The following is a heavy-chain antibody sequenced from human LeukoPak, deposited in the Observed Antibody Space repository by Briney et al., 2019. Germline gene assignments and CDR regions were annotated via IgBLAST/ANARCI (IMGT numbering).Heavy chain of an antibody. V-gene: IGHV3-23*01. Sequence: PGGSLRLSCAASGFTLSSYARSWVRPAPGKGLEGGSGISGSGDRTYHAGSVKGGFTLSRDNAKNTRYLQMHILRAEDTGRYYCATLPSTVTKGWGGGTRVSVSS. CDR1: GFTLSSYA. CDR2: ISGSGDRT. CDR3: ATLPSTVTKG. J-gene: IGHJ4*02. D-gene: IGHD4-17*01.